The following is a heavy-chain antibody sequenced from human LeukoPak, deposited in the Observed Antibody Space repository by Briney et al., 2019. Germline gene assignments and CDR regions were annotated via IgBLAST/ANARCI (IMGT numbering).Heavy chain of an antibody. CDR1: GGSISSYY. Sequence: SETLSLTCTVSGGSISSYYWSWIRQHPGKGLEWIGYIYYSGSTYYNPSLKSRVTISVDTSKNQFSLKLSSVTAADTAVYYCARDKVSGLAVAGNNYYYGMDVWGQGTTVTVSS. V-gene: IGHV4-59*06. J-gene: IGHJ6*02. D-gene: IGHD6-19*01. CDR2: IYYSGST. CDR3: ARDKVSGLAVAGNNYYYGMDV.